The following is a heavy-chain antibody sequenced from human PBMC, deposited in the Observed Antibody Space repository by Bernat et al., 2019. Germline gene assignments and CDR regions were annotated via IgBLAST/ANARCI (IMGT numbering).Heavy chain of an antibody. CDR3: ATSSGPYDYVWGSYRYTNYFDY. CDR1: GYSFTSYW. Sequence: EVQLVQSGAEVKKPGESLKISCKGSGYSFTSYWIGWVRQMPGKGLEWMGIIYPGDSDTRYSPSFKGQVTISADKSISTAYLQWSSLKASDTAMYYCATSSGPYDYVWGSYRYTNYFDYWGQGTLVTVSS. CDR2: IYPGDSDT. J-gene: IGHJ4*02. D-gene: IGHD3-16*02. V-gene: IGHV5-51*03.